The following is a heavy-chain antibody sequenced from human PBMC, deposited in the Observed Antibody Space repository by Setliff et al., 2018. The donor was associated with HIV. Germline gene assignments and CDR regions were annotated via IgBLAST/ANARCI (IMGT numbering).Heavy chain of an antibody. V-gene: IGHV4-34*01. CDR1: GGSFSGYY. CDR3: ARVAVATLYTSTWYRDY. Sequence: SETLSLTCAVYGGSFSGYYWSWIRQPPGKGLEWIGEINHSGSTNYNPSLKSRVTISVDTSKNQFSLKLSSVTAADTAVYYCARVAVATLYTSTWYRDYWGQGTLVTVSS. CDR2: INHSGST. J-gene: IGHJ4*02. D-gene: IGHD6-13*01.